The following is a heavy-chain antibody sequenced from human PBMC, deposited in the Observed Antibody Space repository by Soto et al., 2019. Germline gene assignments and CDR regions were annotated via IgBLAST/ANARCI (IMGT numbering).Heavy chain of an antibody. CDR3: ARVVWDCTNGVCYHYFDY. Sequence: PSETLSLTCTVSGGSISSYYWSWIRQPPGKGLEWIGYIYYSGSTNYNPSLKSRVTISVDTAKNQFSLKLRSVTAADTAVYYCARVVWDCTNGVCYHYFDYWGQGTLVTVSS. CDR1: GGSISSYY. D-gene: IGHD2-8*01. CDR2: IYYSGST. J-gene: IGHJ4*02. V-gene: IGHV4-59*01.